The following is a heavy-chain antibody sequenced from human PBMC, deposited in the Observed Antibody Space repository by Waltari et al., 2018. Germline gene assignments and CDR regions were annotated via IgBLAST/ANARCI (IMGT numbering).Heavy chain of an antibody. Sequence: QVQLVQSGAEVKKPGSSVKVSCKASGGTFSSYTISWVRQAPGQGLEWMGRIIPSLGIANYAQKFQGRVTITADKSTSTAYMELSSLRSEDTAVYYCARDLEVGYSSGWYVYWGQGTLVTVSS. V-gene: IGHV1-69*08. CDR2: IIPSLGIA. CDR1: GGTFSSYT. CDR3: ARDLEVGYSSGWYVY. D-gene: IGHD6-19*01. J-gene: IGHJ4*02.